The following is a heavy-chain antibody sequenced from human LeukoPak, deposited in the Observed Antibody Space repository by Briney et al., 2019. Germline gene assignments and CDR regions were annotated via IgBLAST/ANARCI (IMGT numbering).Heavy chain of an antibody. CDR2: IYTSGST. V-gene: IGHV4-61*02. Sequence: SETLSLTCTVSGGSISSGSYYWSWIRQPAGKGLEWIGRIYTSGSTNYNPSLKSRVTISVDTSKNQFSLKLSSVTAADTAVYYCARDVIGEYYDILTGYYTGYYYYYMDVWGKGTTVTISS. J-gene: IGHJ6*03. D-gene: IGHD3-9*01. CDR3: ARDVIGEYYDILTGYYTGYYYYYMDV. CDR1: GGSISSGSYY.